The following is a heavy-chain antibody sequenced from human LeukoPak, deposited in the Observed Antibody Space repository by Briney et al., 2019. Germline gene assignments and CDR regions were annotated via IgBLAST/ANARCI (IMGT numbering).Heavy chain of an antibody. V-gene: IGHV5-51*01. CDR2: IYPGDSDT. CDR1: GYSSTSYW. Sequence: GALLQISCKCAGYSSTSYWIGGGRQMPGEGLEWMGIIYPGDSDTRYSPSFQGQVTISADKSISTAYLQWSSLKASDTAVYYGARRPPELYSHAFDIGGQGTMVTVSS. J-gene: IGHJ3*02. D-gene: IGHD3-3*01. CDR3: ARRPPELYSHAFDI.